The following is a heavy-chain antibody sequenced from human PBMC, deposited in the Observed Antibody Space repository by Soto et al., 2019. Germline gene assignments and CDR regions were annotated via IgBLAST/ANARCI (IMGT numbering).Heavy chain of an antibody. CDR2: ISYDGRNE. D-gene: IGHD6-19*01. CDR3: AKGRGGWRNYGMDV. J-gene: IGHJ6*02. CDR1: GFTFSRYA. Sequence: QVKLVESGGGVVQPGGSLRLSCVAPGFTFSRYALDWFRQAPGKGLKWVAIISYDGRNEYYADSVKGRFTISRDNSKNTLYLQMNSLRPEDTAVYYCAKGRGGWRNYGMDVWGQGTTVTVSS. V-gene: IGHV3-30*18.